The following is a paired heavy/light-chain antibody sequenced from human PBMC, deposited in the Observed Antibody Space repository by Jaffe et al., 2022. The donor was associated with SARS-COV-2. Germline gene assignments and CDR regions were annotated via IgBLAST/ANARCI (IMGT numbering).Heavy chain of an antibody. J-gene: IGHJ6*02. CDR3: ARDVAMVRGVPPTLDYYYYGMDV. V-gene: IGHV3-74*01. CDR1: GFTFSSYW. D-gene: IGHD3-10*01. Sequence: EVQLVESGGGLVQPGGSLRLSCAASGFTFSSYWMHWVRQAPGKGLVWVSRINSDGSSTSYADSVKGRFTISRDNAKNTLYLQMNSLRAEDTAVYYCARDVAMVRGVPPTLDYYYYGMDVWGQGTTVTVSS. CDR2: INSDGSST.
Light chain of an antibody. V-gene: IGKV1-39*01. Sequence: DIQMTQSPSSLSASVGDRVTITCRASQSISSYLNWYQQKPGKAPKLLIYAASSLQSGVPSRFSGSGSGTDFTLTISSLQPEDFATYYCQQSYSTAYTFGQGTKLEIK. J-gene: IGKJ2*01. CDR1: QSISSY. CDR2: AAS. CDR3: QQSYSTAYT.